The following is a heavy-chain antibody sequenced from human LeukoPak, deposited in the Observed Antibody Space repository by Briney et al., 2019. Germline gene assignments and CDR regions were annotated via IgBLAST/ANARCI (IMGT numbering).Heavy chain of an antibody. CDR2: IPYDGSNK. J-gene: IGHJ5*02. CDR1: GFTFSSYG. CDR3: ANDNWFDP. Sequence: GGFLRLSCAASGFTFSSYGMHWVRQAPGKGLEWVAVIPYDGSNKYYADSVKGRFTISRDNSTNTLYLQMNSLRAGDTAVYYCANDNWFDPWGQGTLVTVSS. V-gene: IGHV3-30*18.